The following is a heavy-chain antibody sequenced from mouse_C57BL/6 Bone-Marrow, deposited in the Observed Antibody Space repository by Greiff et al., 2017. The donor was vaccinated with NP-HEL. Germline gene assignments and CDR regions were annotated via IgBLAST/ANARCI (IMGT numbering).Heavy chain of an antibody. D-gene: IGHD4-1*01. J-gene: IGHJ1*03. CDR2: IYPRSGNT. CDR1: GYTFTSYG. Sequence: VQLQQSGAELARPGASVKLSCKASGYTFTSYGISWVKQRTGQGLEWIGEIYPRSGNTYYNEKFKGKATLTADKSSSTAYMELRSLTSEDSAVYFCARESWDGENWYFDVWGTGTTVTVSS. V-gene: IGHV1-81*01. CDR3: ARESWDGENWYFDV.